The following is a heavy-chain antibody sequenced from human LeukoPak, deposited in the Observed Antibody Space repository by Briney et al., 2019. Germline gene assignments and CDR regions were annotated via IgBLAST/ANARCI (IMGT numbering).Heavy chain of an antibody. CDR1: GFTFSSYA. V-gene: IGHV3-30-3*01. CDR2: ISYDGSNK. CDR3: ARDVGGSSFDY. D-gene: IGHD6-13*01. Sequence: GGSLRLSCAASGFTFSSYAMHWVRQAPGKGLEWVAVISYDGSNKYYADSVKGRFTISRDNSKNTLYLQMNSLRAEDTAVYYCARDVGGSSFDYWGQGTLVTVSS. J-gene: IGHJ4*02.